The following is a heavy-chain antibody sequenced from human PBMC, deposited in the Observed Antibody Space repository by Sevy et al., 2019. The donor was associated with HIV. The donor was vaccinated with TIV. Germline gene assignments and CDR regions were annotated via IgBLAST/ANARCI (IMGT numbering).Heavy chain of an antibody. Sequence: GGSLRLSCAASGFTFSSYSMNWVRQAPGKGLEWVSYISSSNDTVYYAESMKGPFTISRDNAKNSLFLQMSSLRVEDTAVYFCASGPRGATINHFDSWGQGTLVTVSS. V-gene: IGHV3-48*01. CDR1: GFTFSSYS. J-gene: IGHJ4*02. CDR2: ISSSNDTV. D-gene: IGHD3-10*01. CDR3: ASGPRGATINHFDS.